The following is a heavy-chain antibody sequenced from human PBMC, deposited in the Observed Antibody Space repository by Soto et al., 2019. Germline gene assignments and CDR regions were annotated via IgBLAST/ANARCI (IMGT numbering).Heavy chain of an antibody. D-gene: IGHD3-22*01. CDR2: IWYDGSNK. Sequence: PGGSLRLSCAASGFTFSSHGMHWVRQAPGKGLEWVAVIWYDGSNKYYADSVKGRFTISRDNSKNTLYLQMNSLRAEDTAVYYCARDPDTSSGYYYDGYYFDYWGQGTLVTVSS. V-gene: IGHV3-33*01. CDR1: GFTFSSHG. CDR3: ARDPDTSSGYYYDGYYFDY. J-gene: IGHJ4*02.